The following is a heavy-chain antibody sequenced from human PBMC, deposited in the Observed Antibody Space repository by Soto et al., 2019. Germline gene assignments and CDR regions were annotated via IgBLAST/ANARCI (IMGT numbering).Heavy chain of an antibody. J-gene: IGHJ4*02. V-gene: IGHV1-69*13. D-gene: IGHD3-22*01. CDR3: ARMDYDSSGYWIDY. CDR1: GGTFSSYA. CDR2: IIPIFGTA. Sequence: ASVKVSCKASGGTFSSYAISWVRQAPGQGLGWMGGIIPIFGTANYAQKFQGRVTITADESTSTAYMELSSLRSEDTAVYYCARMDYDSSGYWIDYWGQGTLVTVSS.